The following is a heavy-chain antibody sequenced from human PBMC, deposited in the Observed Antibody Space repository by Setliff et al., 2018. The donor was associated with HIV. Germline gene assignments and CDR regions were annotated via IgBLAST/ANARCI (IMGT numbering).Heavy chain of an antibody. D-gene: IGHD6-19*01. V-gene: IGHV1-69*10. Sequence: GASVKVSCKASGDTSSNYPISWLRQAPGQGPEWMGGIIPALGTANYAQKFQGRVTITRDTSTSTAYMELSSLRSEDTAVYFCAREGQWLDVGDAFDIWGQGTMVTVSS. CDR2: IIPALGTA. CDR3: AREGQWLDVGDAFDI. CDR1: GDTSSNYP. J-gene: IGHJ3*02.